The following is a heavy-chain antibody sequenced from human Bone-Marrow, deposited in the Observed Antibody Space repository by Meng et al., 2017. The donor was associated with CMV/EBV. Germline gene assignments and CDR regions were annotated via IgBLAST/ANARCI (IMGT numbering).Heavy chain of an antibody. CDR3: AGETDFVVVPAASWHFDL. J-gene: IGHJ2*01. CDR1: GGSVSGGSYY. Sequence: GSLRLSCAVSGGSVSGGSYYWSWIRQSPGKGLEWIGYSSYTGSTNYNPSLKSRVTISVDTSKNQISLKLNSVTAADTAVYYCAGETDFVVVPAASWHFDLWGRGTLVTVSS. CDR2: SSYTGST. V-gene: IGHV4-61*01. D-gene: IGHD2-2*01.